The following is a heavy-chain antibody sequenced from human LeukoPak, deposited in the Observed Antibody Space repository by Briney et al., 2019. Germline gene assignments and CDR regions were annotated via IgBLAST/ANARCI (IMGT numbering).Heavy chain of an antibody. CDR1: GYTFTGYY. V-gene: IGHV1-2*02. Sequence: GASVKVSCKASGYTFTGYYMHWVRQAPGQGLEWMGWINPNSGGTNYAQKFQGRVTMTRDTSISTAYMELSRLRSDDTAVYYCARDLAGYCSGGSCYGGYWGQGTLVTVSP. J-gene: IGHJ4*02. CDR3: ARDLAGYCSGGSCYGGY. D-gene: IGHD2-15*01. CDR2: INPNSGGT.